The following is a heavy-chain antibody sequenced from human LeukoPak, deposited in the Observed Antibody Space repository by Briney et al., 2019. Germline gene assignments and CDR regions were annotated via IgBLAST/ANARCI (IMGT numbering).Heavy chain of an antibody. J-gene: IGHJ6*02. CDR1: GYTFTSYG. CDR3: ASRYYYDSSGYSPLSVYYYGMDV. D-gene: IGHD3-22*01. Sequence: ASVKVSCKASGYTFTSYGISWVRQAPGQGLEWMGWISAYNGNTNYAQKLQGRVTMTTDTSTSAAYMELRSLRSDDTAVYYCASRYYYDSSGYSPLSVYYYGMDVWGQGTTVTVSS. CDR2: ISAYNGNT. V-gene: IGHV1-18*01.